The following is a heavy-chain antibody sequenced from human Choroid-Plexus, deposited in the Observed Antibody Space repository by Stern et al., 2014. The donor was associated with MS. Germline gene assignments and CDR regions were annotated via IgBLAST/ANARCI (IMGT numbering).Heavy chain of an antibody. Sequence: VHLVESGGGVVQPGRPLRLSCVASGFTLGSCAMHWVRQAPGKGLEWVAGVSYDGSNKYYADSVKGRFTISRDNSQNTLYMQMSSPRPEDTAVYYCAKDRQYLTYFFDHWGQGSLVTVSS. J-gene: IGHJ5*02. CDR2: VSYDGSNK. V-gene: IGHV3-30*18. D-gene: IGHD2/OR15-2a*01. CDR1: GFTLGSCA. CDR3: AKDRQYLTYFFDH.